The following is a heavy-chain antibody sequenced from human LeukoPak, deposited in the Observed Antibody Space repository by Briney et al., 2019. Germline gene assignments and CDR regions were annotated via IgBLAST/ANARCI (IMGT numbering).Heavy chain of an antibody. V-gene: IGHV3-30-3*01. D-gene: IGHD1-26*01. Sequence: PGRSLRLSCAASGFTFSSYAMHWVRQAPGKGLEWVAVISYDGSNKYYADSVKGRFTISRDNSKNTLYLQMNSLRAEATAVYYCARDGGSGSRLDYWGQGTLVTVSS. CDR2: ISYDGSNK. CDR1: GFTFSSYA. CDR3: ARDGGSGSRLDY. J-gene: IGHJ4*02.